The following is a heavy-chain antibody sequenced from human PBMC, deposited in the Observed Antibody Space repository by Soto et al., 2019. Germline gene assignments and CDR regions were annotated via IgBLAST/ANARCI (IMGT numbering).Heavy chain of an antibody. CDR3: VQSRCGGDCLQSYSSHSYYGLDV. CDR1: GLSLSTTGMG. D-gene: IGHD2-21*02. V-gene: IGHV2-5*02. Sequence: QITLTESGPTLVKPTQTLTLTCTFSGLSLSTTGMGVGWIRQPPGKALEWLALIYWDDDKRYSPSLKSRLTITKDTSKNQVVLTMTNMDPVDTATYYCVQSRCGGDCLQSYSSHSYYGLDVWGQGTTVTVSS. CDR2: IYWDDDK. J-gene: IGHJ6*02.